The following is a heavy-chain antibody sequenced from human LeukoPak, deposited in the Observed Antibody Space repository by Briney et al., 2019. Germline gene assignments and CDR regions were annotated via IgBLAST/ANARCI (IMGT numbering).Heavy chain of an antibody. D-gene: IGHD2-2*01. V-gene: IGHV3-66*01. CDR1: GLAVNSKY. CDR3: ASRGDFSTYYLAY. CDR2: IYSDGST. Sequence: GGSLRLSCAASGLAVNSKYMSWVRQAPGKGLEWVSIIYSDGSTYYADSVKGRFTISRDNSKNTLYLQMTSLRAEDTAEYYCASRGDFSTYYLAYWGQGTLVTVSS. J-gene: IGHJ4*02.